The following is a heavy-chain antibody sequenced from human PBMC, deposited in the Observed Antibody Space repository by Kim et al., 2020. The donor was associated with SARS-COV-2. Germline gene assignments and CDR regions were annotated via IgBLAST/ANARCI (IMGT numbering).Heavy chain of an antibody. V-gene: IGHV4-61*02. Sequence: SETLSLTCTVSGGSISSGSYYWSWIRQPAGKGLEWIGRIYTSGSTNYNPSLKGRVTISVDTSKNQFSLKLSSVTAADTAVYYCARDRGIGQWLVVDKYGMGVWGQGTTVTVSS. CDR3: ARDRGIGQWLVVDKYGMGV. CDR2: IYTSGST. CDR1: GGSISSGSYY. J-gene: IGHJ6*02. D-gene: IGHD6-19*01.